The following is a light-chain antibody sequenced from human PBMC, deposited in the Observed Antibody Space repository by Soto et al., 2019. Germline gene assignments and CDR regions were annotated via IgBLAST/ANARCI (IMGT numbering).Light chain of an antibody. V-gene: IGLV2-11*01. CDR1: SSDVGGYNY. CDR3: CSYAGSYTLV. Sequence: LTQPRSVSGSPGQSVTISCTGTSSDVGGYNYVSWYQQHPGKAPKLMIYDVSKRPSGVPDRFSGSKSGNTASLTISGLQAEDEADYYCCSYAGSYTLVFGTGTKVT. CDR2: DVS. J-gene: IGLJ1*01.